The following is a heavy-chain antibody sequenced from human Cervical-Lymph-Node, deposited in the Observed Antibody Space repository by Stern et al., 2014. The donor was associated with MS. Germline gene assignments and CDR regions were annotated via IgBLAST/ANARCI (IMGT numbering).Heavy chain of an antibody. J-gene: IGHJ4*02. V-gene: IGHV3-33*01. CDR1: GFGFSSYG. CDR2: IWYDGSKK. CDR3: TGVNYDILTGYYSDY. D-gene: IGHD3-9*01. Sequence: MQLVESGGGVVQPGRSLKLSCAASGFGFSSYGIHWVRQAPGKGLEWVAVIWYDGSKKFYAEFVKGRFTISRDNSKNTGYLQMNSLRAEDTAVYYCTGVNYDILTGYYSDYWGQGTLVTVSS.